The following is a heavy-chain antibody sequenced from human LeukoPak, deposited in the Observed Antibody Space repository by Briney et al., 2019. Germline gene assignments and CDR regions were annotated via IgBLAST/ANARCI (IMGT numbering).Heavy chain of an antibody. V-gene: IGHV3-30*02. CDR1: GFTFSSYS. CDR3: AKPMGGNPPSNFDY. CDR2: IRHDESSK. Sequence: PGGSLRLSCAASGFTFSSYSMYWVRQAPGKGLEWVADIRHDESSKYYADTVKGRFTISRDNSKNTLYLQMNSLRADDTAVYYCAKPMGGNPPSNFDYWGQGTLVTVSS. D-gene: IGHD4-23*01. J-gene: IGHJ4*02.